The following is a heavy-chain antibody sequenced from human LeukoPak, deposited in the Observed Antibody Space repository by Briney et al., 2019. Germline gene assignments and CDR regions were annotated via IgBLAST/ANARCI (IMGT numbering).Heavy chain of an antibody. Sequence: PGGSLRLSCAASGFTFSSYGMHWVRQAPGKGLEWVAVISYDGSNKYYADSVKGQFTISRDNSKNTLYLQMNNLRAEDTAVYYCAKEDGMDVWGQGTTVTVSS. J-gene: IGHJ6*02. CDR3: AKEDGMDV. V-gene: IGHV3-30*18. CDR1: GFTFSSYG. CDR2: ISYDGSNK.